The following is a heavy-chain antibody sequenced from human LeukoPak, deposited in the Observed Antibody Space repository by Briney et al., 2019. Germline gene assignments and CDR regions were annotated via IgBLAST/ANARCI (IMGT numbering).Heavy chain of an antibody. D-gene: IGHD3-22*01. J-gene: IGHJ4*02. Sequence: GGFLRLSCAASGFDFSAYEMNWVRQAPGKGLEWVAYFAGSDATKYYADSVRGRFTISRDNAKNSLYLQMNSLRAEDTALYYCTTLGYHLDSWGQGTLVTVSS. CDR1: GFDFSAYE. CDR2: FAGSDATK. CDR3: TTLGYHLDS. V-gene: IGHV3-48*03.